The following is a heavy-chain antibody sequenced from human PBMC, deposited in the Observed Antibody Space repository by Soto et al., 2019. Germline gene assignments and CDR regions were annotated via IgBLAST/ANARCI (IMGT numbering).Heavy chain of an antibody. Sequence: SQTLSLTCAISGDSVSSNTAAWNWIRQSPSRGLEWLGRTYYRSKWYNDYAVSVKSRITINPDTSKNQFSLQLNSVTPEDTAVYYCAREGYDILTGYFRGKDWFDPWGQGTLVTVPS. CDR3: AREGYDILTGYFRGKDWFDP. J-gene: IGHJ5*02. V-gene: IGHV6-1*01. CDR2: TYYRSKWYN. CDR1: GDSVSSNTAA. D-gene: IGHD3-9*01.